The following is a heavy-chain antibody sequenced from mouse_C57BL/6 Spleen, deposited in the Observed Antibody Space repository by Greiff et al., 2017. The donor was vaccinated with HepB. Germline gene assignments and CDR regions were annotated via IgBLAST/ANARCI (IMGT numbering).Heavy chain of an antibody. Sequence: VKLQESGAELVKPGASVKISCKASGYAFSSYWMNWVKQRPGKGLEWIGQIYPGDGDTNYNGKFKGKDTLTADKSSSTAYMQLSSLTSEDSAVYFCARRDYDVGGAMDYWGQGTSVTVSS. CDR3: ARRDYDVGGAMDY. J-gene: IGHJ4*01. D-gene: IGHD2-4*01. V-gene: IGHV1-80*01. CDR1: GYAFSSYW. CDR2: IYPGDGDT.